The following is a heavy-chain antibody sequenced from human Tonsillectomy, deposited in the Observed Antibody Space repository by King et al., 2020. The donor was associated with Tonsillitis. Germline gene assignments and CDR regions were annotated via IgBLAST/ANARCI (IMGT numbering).Heavy chain of an antibody. Sequence: EVQLVESGGGLIQPGGSLRLSCAASGFTFSSYAMNWVRQAPGKGLEWVSDISGSGGSTYYADSVEGRFSISRDNSKNTLYLQMNSLRAEDTAVYYCAKARDFWSPHGMDVWGQGTTVTVSS. J-gene: IGHJ6*02. V-gene: IGHV3-23*04. D-gene: IGHD3-3*01. CDR1: GFTFSSYA. CDR2: ISGSGGST. CDR3: AKARDFWSPHGMDV.